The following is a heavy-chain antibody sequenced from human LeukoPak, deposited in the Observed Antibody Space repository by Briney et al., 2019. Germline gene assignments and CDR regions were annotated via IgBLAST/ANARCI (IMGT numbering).Heavy chain of an antibody. V-gene: IGHV3-23*01. CDR2: ITGGGDAT. Sequence: GGSLRLSCAVSGFTFRTYAMTWVRQAPGKGLEWVAGITGGGDATYYADSVKGRFTISRDNSKNTLYLQMNSLRAEDTAVYYCAKDAAGPEYWGQGTLVTVSS. J-gene: IGHJ4*02. D-gene: IGHD6-13*01. CDR1: GFTFRTYA. CDR3: AKDAAGPEY.